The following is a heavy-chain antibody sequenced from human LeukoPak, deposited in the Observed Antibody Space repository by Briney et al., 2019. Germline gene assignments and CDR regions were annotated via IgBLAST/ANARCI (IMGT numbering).Heavy chain of an antibody. Sequence: SETLSLTCAVYGGSFSGYYWSWIRQPPGKGLEWIGEINHSGSTNYNPSLKSRVTISVVTSKNQFSLKLSSVTAADTAVYYCAGGKRITIFGVVTLKGEWFDPWGQGTLVTVSS. CDR2: INHSGST. D-gene: IGHD3-3*01. CDR3: AGGKRITIFGVVTLKGEWFDP. CDR1: GGSFSGYY. J-gene: IGHJ5*02. V-gene: IGHV4-34*01.